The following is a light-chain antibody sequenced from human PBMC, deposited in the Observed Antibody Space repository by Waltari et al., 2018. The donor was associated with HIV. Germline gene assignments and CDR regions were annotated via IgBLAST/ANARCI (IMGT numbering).Light chain of an antibody. CDR1: QDIHTW. V-gene: IGKV1D-12*01. J-gene: IGKJ2*01. CDR2: ATV. CDR3: QQSRSFPFT. Sequence: DIQMTQSPSSVSASVGDRVTITCRASQDIHTWLAWYQQKPGRAPKLLIYATVNLESEVPSRFSGSGSGTDFTLTVSNLQHEDFATYYCQQSRSFPFTFGQGTKLEIK.